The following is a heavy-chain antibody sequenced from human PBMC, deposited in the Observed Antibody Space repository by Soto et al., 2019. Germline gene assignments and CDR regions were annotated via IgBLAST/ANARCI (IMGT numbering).Heavy chain of an antibody. CDR3: AKDIVAWFGESTTFDY. V-gene: IGHV3-9*01. J-gene: IGHJ4*02. Sequence: GGSLRLSCAASGFTFDDYAMHWVRQAPGKGLEWVSGISWNSGSIGYADSVKGRFTISRDNAKNSLYLQMNSLRAEDTALYYCAKDIVAWFGESTTFDYWGQGTLVTVSS. D-gene: IGHD3-10*01. CDR2: ISWNSGSI. CDR1: GFTFDDYA.